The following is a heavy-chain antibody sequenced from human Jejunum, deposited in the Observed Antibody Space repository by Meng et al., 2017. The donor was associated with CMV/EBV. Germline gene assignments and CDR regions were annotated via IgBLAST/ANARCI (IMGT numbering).Heavy chain of an antibody. CDR2: IFSNGNT. Sequence: QVHLVQSGADMKKPGASVKLSRKASGYTFTTYHIHWVRQAPEQGLEYMGIIFSNGNTKQAQKFQDRVTLTRDTTTTTVYMELSGLRSDDTAVYFCAREYPSTFYFDYWGQGTLVTVSS. CDR1: GYTFTTYH. V-gene: IGHV1-46*01. J-gene: IGHJ4*02. D-gene: IGHD1-1*01. CDR3: AREYPSTFYFDY.